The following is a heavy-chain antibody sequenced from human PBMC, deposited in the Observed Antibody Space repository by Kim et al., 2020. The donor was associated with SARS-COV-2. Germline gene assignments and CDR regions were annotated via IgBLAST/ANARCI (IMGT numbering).Heavy chain of an antibody. J-gene: IGHJ3*02. V-gene: IGHV1-69*04. Sequence: QKFQGRVTITADKSTSTAYMELSSLRSEDTAVYYCARDTYYYDSSAAFDIWGQGTMVTVSS. D-gene: IGHD3-22*01. CDR3: ARDTYYYDSSAAFDI.